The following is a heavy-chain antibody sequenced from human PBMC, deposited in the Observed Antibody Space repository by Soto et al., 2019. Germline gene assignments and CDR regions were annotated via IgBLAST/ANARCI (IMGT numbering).Heavy chain of an antibody. CDR1: GFTFGTYW. CDR3: ATGGPAGSGTFHNAA. CDR2: INGAGSGV. D-gene: IGHD3-10*01. J-gene: IGHJ5*02. Sequence: GGSLRLSCAASGFTFGTYWMHWVRQPPGKGLVWVSQINGAGSGVTYGDSVKGRFTISRDNAQNTLYLQMDSLRAEDTAVYYCATGGPAGSGTFHNAAWGQGTLVTVSS. V-gene: IGHV3-74*03.